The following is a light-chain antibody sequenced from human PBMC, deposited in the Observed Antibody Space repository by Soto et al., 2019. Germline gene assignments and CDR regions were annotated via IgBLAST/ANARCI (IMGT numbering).Light chain of an antibody. CDR3: QTWGTGIRV. Sequence: QLVLAQSPSASASLGASVNLTCTLTGGHNNYAIAWHQQQPEMGPRYLMKVNSDGSHNKGDGIPDRFSGSSSGAERYLIISSLQAEDEADYYCQTWGTGIRVFGGGTKLTVL. CDR2: VNSDGSH. CDR1: GGHNNYA. J-gene: IGLJ3*02. V-gene: IGLV4-69*01.